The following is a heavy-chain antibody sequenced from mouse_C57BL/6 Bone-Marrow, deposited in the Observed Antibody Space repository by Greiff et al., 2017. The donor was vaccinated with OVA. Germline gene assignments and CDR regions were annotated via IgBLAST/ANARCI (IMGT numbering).Heavy chain of an antibody. Sequence: VQLQESGAELVRPGASVKMSCKASGYTFTSYTMHWVKQRPGQGLEWIGYINPSSGYTKYNQKFKDKATLTADKSSSTAYMQLSSLTSEDSAVXYCARSGGYFGYGGRGTALTVTA. J-gene: IGHJ2*01. CDR2: INPSSGYT. V-gene: IGHV1-4*01. CDR1: GYTFTSYT. CDR3: ARSGGYFGY. D-gene: IGHD4-1*01.